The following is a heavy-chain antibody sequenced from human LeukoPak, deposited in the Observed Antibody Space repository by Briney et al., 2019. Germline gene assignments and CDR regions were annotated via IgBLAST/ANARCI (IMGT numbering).Heavy chain of an antibody. Sequence: PGRSLRLSCAASGSIFSSYAMHWVRQAPGKGLEWVALMSDDGTKEYYAESMKGRFTISRDNSKNTLYLQMNTLRPEDTAVYLCVRDPQDVYDTTYLDYWGQGTLVTVSS. CDR1: GSIFSSYA. J-gene: IGHJ4*02. D-gene: IGHD3-22*01. CDR2: MSDDGTKE. CDR3: VRDPQDVYDTTYLDY. V-gene: IGHV3-30-3*01.